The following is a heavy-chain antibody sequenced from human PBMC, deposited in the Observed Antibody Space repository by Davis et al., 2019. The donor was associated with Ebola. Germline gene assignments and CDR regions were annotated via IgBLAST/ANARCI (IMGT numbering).Heavy chain of an antibody. CDR1: GYTFTNYY. J-gene: IGHJ6*04. D-gene: IGHD1-26*01. V-gene: IGHV1-46*01. CDR3: ATELRLNYYYYYGMDV. CDR2: INPNDGRT. Sequence: ASVKVSCKASGYTFTNYYMHWVRQAPGQGLEWMGMINPNDGRTIYAQKFQGRVTVTRDTSTTTVYMDLSSLRSDDTAVYYCATELRLNYYYYYGMDVWGKGTTVTVSS.